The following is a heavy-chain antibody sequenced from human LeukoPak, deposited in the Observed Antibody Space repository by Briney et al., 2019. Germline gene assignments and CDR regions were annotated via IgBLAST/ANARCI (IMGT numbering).Heavy chain of an antibody. CDR1: GGSINSNNYY. CDR3: QSRYLEWLLEY. D-gene: IGHD3-3*01. Sequence: PSETLSLTCTVSGGSINSNNYYWGWLRQPPGKGLEWIGSIYSSWSAYYNPSLKIRVTISVDTSKIQFSLRLSSVTAADTAVYYCQSRYLEWLLEYWGQGTLVTVSS. V-gene: IGHV4-39*01. CDR2: IYSSWSA. J-gene: IGHJ4*02.